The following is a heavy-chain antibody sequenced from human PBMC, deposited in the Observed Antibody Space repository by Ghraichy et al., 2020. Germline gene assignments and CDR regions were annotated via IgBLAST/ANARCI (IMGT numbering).Heavy chain of an antibody. CDR1: GYTFTDLS. CDR2: FDPDDGET. CDR3: ATAPYNTSGYTGY. J-gene: IGHJ4*02. Sequence: ASVKVSCKVSGYTFTDLSMPWVRQAPGQGLEWMGGFDPDDGETIYAQKFQGRVTMTEDTSTDTAYMEPSSLRSEDTAVYYCATAPYNTSGYTGYSGQGSLVTVSS. D-gene: IGHD3-22*01. V-gene: IGHV1-24*01.